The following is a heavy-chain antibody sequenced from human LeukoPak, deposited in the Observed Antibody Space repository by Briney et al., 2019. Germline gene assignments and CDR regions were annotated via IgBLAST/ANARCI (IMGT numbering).Heavy chain of an antibody. CDR1: GFTFSSYG. V-gene: IGHV3-23*01. Sequence: GGSLRLSCAASGFTFSSYGMSWVRRAPGKGLEWVSAISGSGGSTYYADSVKGRFTISRDNSKNTLYLQMNSLRAEDTAVYYCAKGGDCSGGSCYYFDYWGQGTLVTVSS. CDR3: AKGGDCSGGSCYYFDY. J-gene: IGHJ4*02. D-gene: IGHD2-15*01. CDR2: ISGSGGST.